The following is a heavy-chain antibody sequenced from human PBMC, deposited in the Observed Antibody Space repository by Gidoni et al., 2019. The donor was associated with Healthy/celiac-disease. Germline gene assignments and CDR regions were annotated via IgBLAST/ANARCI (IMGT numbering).Heavy chain of an antibody. V-gene: IGHV3-9*01. D-gene: IGHD3-3*01. Sequence: EVQLVESGGGLVHPGRSLSLSCSAPGFPFDDYAMHWVRQAPGKGLEWVSGISWNSGSIGYADSVKGRFTISRDNAKNSLYLQMNSLRAEDTALYYCAKDLSYDFWSGYYDSWGQGTLVTVSS. J-gene: IGHJ5*01. CDR3: AKDLSYDFWSGYYDS. CDR2: ISWNSGSI. CDR1: GFPFDDYA.